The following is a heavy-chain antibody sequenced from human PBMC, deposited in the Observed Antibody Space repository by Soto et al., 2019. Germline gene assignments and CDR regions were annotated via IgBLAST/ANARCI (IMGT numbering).Heavy chain of an antibody. CDR1: GYTFTGYY. CDR2: INPNSGGT. CDR3: ARGGGVVVTANDAFDI. D-gene: IGHD2-21*02. V-gene: IGHV1-2*04. Sequence: ASVKVSCKASGYTFTGYYMHWVRQAPGQGLEWMGWINPNSGGTNYAQKFQGWVTMTRDTSISTAYMELSRLRSDDTAVYYCARGGGVVVTANDAFDIWGQGTMVTVSS. J-gene: IGHJ3*02.